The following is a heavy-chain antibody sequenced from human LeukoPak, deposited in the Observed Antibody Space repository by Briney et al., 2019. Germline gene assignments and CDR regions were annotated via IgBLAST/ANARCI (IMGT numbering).Heavy chain of an antibody. Sequence: ASVKVSCKASGGTFSSYAISWVRQAPGQGLEWMGGIMPIFGTANYAQKFQGRVTITADESTSTAYMELSSLRSEDTAVYYCARDLIAVAGTPQGCFDYWGQGTLVTVSS. V-gene: IGHV1-69*01. J-gene: IGHJ4*02. D-gene: IGHD6-19*01. CDR2: IMPIFGTA. CDR3: ARDLIAVAGTPQGCFDY. CDR1: GGTFSSYA.